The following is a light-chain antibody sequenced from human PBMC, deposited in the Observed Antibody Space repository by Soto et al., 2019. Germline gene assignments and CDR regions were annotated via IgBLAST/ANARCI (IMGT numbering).Light chain of an antibody. J-gene: IGKJ3*01. V-gene: IGKV1D-13*01. Sequence: AIQLTQSPSSLSASVGDRVTITCRASQGISSALAWYQQKPGKAPKLLIYDSSSLESGVPSRFSGSRSGTDLSLTISRVQTKDFATYLCQQLNNYLQGVTLGRGTKVDIK. CDR3: QQLNNYLQGVT. CDR2: DSS. CDR1: QGISSA.